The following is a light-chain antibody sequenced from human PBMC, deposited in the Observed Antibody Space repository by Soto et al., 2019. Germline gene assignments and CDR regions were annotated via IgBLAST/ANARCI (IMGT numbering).Light chain of an antibody. Sequence: EIVMTQSPATLSVSPGERATLTCRASQYISNSLAWYQQRPGQAPRLLIYGVSTMATGIPARFSGSGSGTEFTLTISSLQSEDSAVYYCQQYDKWPSRTFGGGTKVDIK. CDR2: GVS. CDR3: QQYDKWPSRT. CDR1: QYISNS. J-gene: IGKJ4*01. V-gene: IGKV3-15*01.